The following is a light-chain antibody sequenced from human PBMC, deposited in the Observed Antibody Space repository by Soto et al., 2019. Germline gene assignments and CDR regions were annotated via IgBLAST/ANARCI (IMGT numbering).Light chain of an antibody. CDR2: EVN. CDR3: NSYSPYVGGKNLV. V-gene: IGLV2-8*01. J-gene: IGLJ2*01. Sequence: QSALTQPPSASGSPGQSVTISCTGTSGDVGGYDFVSWYQQHPGKAPKLIIYEVNKRPSGVPDRFSGSKSGNTASLTVSGLQAEDEADYYCNSYSPYVGGKNLVFGGGTKLTVL. CDR1: SGDVGGYDF.